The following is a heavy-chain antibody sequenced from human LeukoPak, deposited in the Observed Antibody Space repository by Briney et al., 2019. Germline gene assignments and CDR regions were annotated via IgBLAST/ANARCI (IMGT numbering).Heavy chain of an antibody. Sequence: ASVKVSCKVSGYTLTELSMHWVRQAPGRGLEWMGGFDPEDGETIYAQKFQGRVTMTEDTSTDTAYMELSSLRSEDTAVYYCATGSDYYDSSGYRFDYWGQGTLVTVSS. CDR2: FDPEDGET. D-gene: IGHD3-22*01. V-gene: IGHV1-24*01. CDR3: ATGSDYYDSSGYRFDY. J-gene: IGHJ4*02. CDR1: GYTLTELS.